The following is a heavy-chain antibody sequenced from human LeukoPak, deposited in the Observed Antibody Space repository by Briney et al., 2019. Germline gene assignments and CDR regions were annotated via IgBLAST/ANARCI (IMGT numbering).Heavy chain of an antibody. CDR3: AREMGYDYDAFDI. D-gene: IGHD5-12*01. Sequence: ASVKVSCKASGYTFTSYGISWVRQAPGQGREWMGWISVYIGNTNYAQKLQGRVTMTTDTSTSTAYMELRSLRSDDTAVYYCAREMGYDYDAFDIWGQGTMVTVSS. J-gene: IGHJ3*02. CDR2: ISVYIGNT. V-gene: IGHV1-18*01. CDR1: GYTFTSYG.